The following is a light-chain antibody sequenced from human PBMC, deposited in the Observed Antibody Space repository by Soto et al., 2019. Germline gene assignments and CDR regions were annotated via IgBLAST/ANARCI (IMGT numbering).Light chain of an antibody. Sequence: DIQMTQSPSTLSASVGDRVTITCRASQSISNWLAWYQQKPGKAPKLLIYDASSLESGVPSRVSGSGSGTEFTLTIASLQPDDFATYSCQQYNSYPWMFGQGTKVEIK. J-gene: IGKJ1*01. CDR2: DAS. CDR3: QQYNSYPWM. V-gene: IGKV1-5*01. CDR1: QSISNW.